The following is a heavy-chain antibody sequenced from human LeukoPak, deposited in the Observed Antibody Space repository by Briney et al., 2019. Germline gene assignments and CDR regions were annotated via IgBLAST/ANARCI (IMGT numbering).Heavy chain of an antibody. CDR2: IYHTGVT. Sequence: SQTLSPTCTVSGGSISSGGHYWSWLRHPPGKGLEWIGYIYHTGVTYFNLSLKSRVTISVDRSKNQFSLKLSSVTAADTAVYYCATRFDYWGQGTLVTVSS. J-gene: IGHJ4*02. CDR3: ATRFDY. V-gene: IGHV4-30-2*01. CDR1: GGSISSGGHY.